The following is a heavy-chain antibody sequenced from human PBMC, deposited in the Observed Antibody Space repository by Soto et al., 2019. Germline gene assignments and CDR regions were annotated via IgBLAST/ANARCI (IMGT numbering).Heavy chain of an antibody. CDR3: ARALDYGGRWYFDL. CDR1: GFSLSTSGVA. CDR2: IYWDDYK. Sequence: QITLKESGPTLVKPTQTLTLTCTFSGFSLSTSGVAVGWIRQPPGKALEWLALIYWDDYKSYRPSLKSRLTGTRDTSKNQVVLTMPNMDPVDTATYYCARALDYGGRWYFDLWGRGTLVTVSS. D-gene: IGHD4-17*01. J-gene: IGHJ2*01. V-gene: IGHV2-5*02.